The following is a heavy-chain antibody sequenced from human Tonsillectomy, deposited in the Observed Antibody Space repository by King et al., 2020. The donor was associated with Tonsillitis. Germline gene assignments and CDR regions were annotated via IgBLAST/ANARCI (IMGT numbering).Heavy chain of an antibody. J-gene: IGHJ6*02. Sequence: VQLVESGGGVVQPGGSLRLSCAASGFTFSRYGIHWVRQAPGKGLEWVAFIRYDGSNKYYVDSVKGRFTISRDNSKNTLYLQMNSLRAEDTAVYYCAKDVIAAAGTGNYYGMDVWGQGTTVTVSS. CDR2: IRYDGSNK. V-gene: IGHV3-30*02. CDR1: GFTFSRYG. D-gene: IGHD6-13*01. CDR3: AKDVIAAAGTGNYYGMDV.